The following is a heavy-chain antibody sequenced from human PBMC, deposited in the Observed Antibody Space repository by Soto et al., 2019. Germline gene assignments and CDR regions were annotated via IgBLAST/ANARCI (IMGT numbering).Heavy chain of an antibody. D-gene: IGHD6-13*01. CDR2: ISYDGSNK. J-gene: IGHJ3*02. V-gene: IGHV3-30*18. CDR1: GFTFSSYG. CDR3: AKAPRSSSWYDAFDI. Sequence: ESGGGVVQPGRSLRLSCAASGFTFSSYGMHWVRQAPGKGLEWVAVISYDGSNKYYADSVKGRFTISRDNSKNTLYLQMNSLRAEDTAVYYCAKAPRSSSWYDAFDIWGQGTMVTVSS.